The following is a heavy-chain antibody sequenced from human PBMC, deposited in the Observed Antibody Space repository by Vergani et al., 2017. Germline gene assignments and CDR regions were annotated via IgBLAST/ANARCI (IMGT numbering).Heavy chain of an antibody. Sequence: QVQLVQSGAEVKKPGSSVKVSCKASGGTFSSYAISWVRQAPGPGLEWMGRIIPILGTANYAQKFQGRVPITEDKSTSTAYMELSSLRSEDTAVYYCARSRSVDWGSEDYYYYMDVWAKGTTVTVSS. V-gene: IGHV1-69*14. CDR3: ARSRSVDWGSEDYYYYMDV. CDR1: GGTFSSYA. D-gene: IGHD3-9*01. J-gene: IGHJ6*03. CDR2: IIPILGTA.